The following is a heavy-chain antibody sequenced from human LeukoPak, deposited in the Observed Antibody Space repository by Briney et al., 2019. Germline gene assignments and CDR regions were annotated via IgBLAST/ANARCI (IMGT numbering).Heavy chain of an antibody. CDR2: ISPGGGPT. J-gene: IGHJ4*02. D-gene: IGHD2-15*01. CDR3: AKWGCSGGSCYPFAY. Sequence: GGTLRLSCAGSGFPFSSHGMNWVRQAPGKGLEWVSGISPGGGPTYYADSVRGRFTISRDDSKNTLYLQMNSLRAEDTAVYYCAKWGCSGGSCYPFAYWGQGTLVTVSS. V-gene: IGHV3-23*01. CDR1: GFPFSSHG.